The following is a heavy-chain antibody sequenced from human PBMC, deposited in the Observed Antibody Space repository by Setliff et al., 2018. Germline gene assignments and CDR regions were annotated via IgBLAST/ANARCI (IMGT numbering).Heavy chain of an antibody. CDR1: GHTFITFG. CDR2: ISAYSDDT. J-gene: IGHJ4*02. Sequence: ASVKVSCKASGHTFITFGISWVRQAPGQGLEWMGWISAYSDDTKYAEKFQGRVTMTMDTSTGTAYMELRSLRSDDTAVYICAYDSSGYYPGYWGQETLVTVSS. V-gene: IGHV1-18*01. CDR3: AYDSSGYYPGY. D-gene: IGHD3-22*01.